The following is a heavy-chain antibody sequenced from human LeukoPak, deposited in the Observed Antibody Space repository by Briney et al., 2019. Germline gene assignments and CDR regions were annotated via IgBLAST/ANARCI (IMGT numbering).Heavy chain of an antibody. V-gene: IGHV3-23*01. Sequence: GGSLRLSCAASGFTFSSYAMSWARQAPGKGLEWVSAISGSGGSTYYADSVKGRFTISRDNSKDTLYLQMNSLRAEDTAVYYCAKGIACSSTSCYHFDYWGQGTLVTVSS. D-gene: IGHD2-2*01. CDR3: AKGIACSSTSCYHFDY. CDR1: GFTFSSYA. CDR2: ISGSGGST. J-gene: IGHJ4*02.